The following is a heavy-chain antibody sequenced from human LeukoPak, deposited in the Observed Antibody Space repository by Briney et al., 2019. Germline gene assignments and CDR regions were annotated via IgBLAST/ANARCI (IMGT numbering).Heavy chain of an antibody. J-gene: IGHJ4*02. CDR2: IRYDGSNK. D-gene: IGHD6-13*01. V-gene: IGHV3-30*02. CDR1: GFTFSSYG. Sequence: GGSLRLSCAASGFTFSSYGMHWVRQAPGKGLEWVAFIRYDGSNKYYADSVKGRFTISRDNSKNTLYLQMNSLRAEDTAVYYCAKDSSSWYSEYYFDYWGQGTLVTVSS. CDR3: AKDSSSWYSEYYFDY.